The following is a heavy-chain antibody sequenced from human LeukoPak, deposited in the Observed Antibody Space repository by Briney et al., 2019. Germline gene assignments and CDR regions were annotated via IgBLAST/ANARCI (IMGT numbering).Heavy chain of an antibody. V-gene: IGHV3-21*01. CDR3: ARDPTAAGTPWFDP. J-gene: IGHJ5*02. D-gene: IGHD6-13*01. CDR1: GFTFKTYA. Sequence: GGSLRLSCAASGFTFKTYAMSWVRQAPGKGLEWVSSISSSSSYIYYADSVKGRFTISRDNAKNSLYLQMNSLRAEDTAVYYCARDPTAAGTPWFDPWGQGTLVTVSS. CDR2: ISSSSSYI.